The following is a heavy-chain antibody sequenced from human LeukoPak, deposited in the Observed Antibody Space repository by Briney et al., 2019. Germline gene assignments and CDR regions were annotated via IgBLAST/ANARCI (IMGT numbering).Heavy chain of an antibody. Sequence: PGGSLRLSCAASGFTFSSYSMSWVRQAPGKGLEWVSCITSTSSYIYYADSVKGRFTISRDNAKNSLYLQMNSLRAEDTAVYYCARRMYYSASESTLAKSIDYWGQGTLVTVSS. D-gene: IGHD3-10*01. CDR3: ARRMYYSASESTLAKSIDY. V-gene: IGHV3-21*01. CDR2: ITSTSSYI. J-gene: IGHJ4*02. CDR1: GFTFSSYS.